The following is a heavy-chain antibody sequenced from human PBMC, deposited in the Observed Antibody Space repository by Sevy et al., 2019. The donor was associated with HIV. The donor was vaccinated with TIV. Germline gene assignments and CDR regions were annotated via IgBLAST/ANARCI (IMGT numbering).Heavy chain of an antibody. D-gene: IGHD6-19*01. CDR2: IYSGGST. CDR3: ARGGLTVALDY. Sequence: GGSLRLSCAASGFTVSSNYMSWVRQAPGKGLEWVSVIYSGGSTYYADSVKGRFTISRNNSKNTLYLQMNSLRAEDTAVYYCARGGLTVALDYWGQGTLVTVSS. CDR1: GFTVSSNY. J-gene: IGHJ4*02. V-gene: IGHV3-53*01.